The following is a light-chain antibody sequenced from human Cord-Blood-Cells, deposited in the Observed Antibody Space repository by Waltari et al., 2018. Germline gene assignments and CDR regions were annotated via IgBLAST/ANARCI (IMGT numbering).Light chain of an antibody. V-gene: IGLV2-23*03. CDR2: EGS. CDR3: CSYAGSSTFVV. Sequence: QSALTQPASVSGSPGQSIPISCPGTSSDVGSYNLVSSYQQHPGKAPKLMIYEGSKRPSGVSNRFSGSKSGNTASLTISGLQAEDEADYYCCSYAGSSTFVVFGGGTKLTVL. J-gene: IGLJ2*01. CDR1: SSDVGSYNL.